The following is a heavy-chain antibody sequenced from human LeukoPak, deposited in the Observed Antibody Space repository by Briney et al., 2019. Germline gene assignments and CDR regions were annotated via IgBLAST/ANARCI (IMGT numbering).Heavy chain of an antibody. D-gene: IGHD2-8*02. CDR3: AKEPTGGFDI. Sequence: GRSLRLSCAASGFTFSSYGMQWVRQAPGKWLEWVALISYDGTNKYYADSVKGRFTISRDNSKNTLYLQMNSLRPEDTALYYCAKEPTGGFDIWGQGTIVTVSS. CDR1: GFTFSSYG. CDR2: ISYDGTNK. V-gene: IGHV3-30*18. J-gene: IGHJ3*02.